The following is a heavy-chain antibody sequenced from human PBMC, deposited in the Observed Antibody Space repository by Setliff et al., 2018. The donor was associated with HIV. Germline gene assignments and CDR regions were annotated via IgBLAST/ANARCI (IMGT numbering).Heavy chain of an antibody. J-gene: IGHJ4*02. CDR2: IYYNGNT. Sequence: SETLSLTCNVSGGSISSGGYYWSWIRQHPGRGLEWIGYIYYNGNTYYNTSLKSRVTISGDTSQNQFSLEVTSVTAADTAVYYCARTYYYGSGSYYSQGYYFDYWGQGTLVTVSS. CDR1: GGSISSGGYY. V-gene: IGHV4-31*03. CDR3: ARTYYYGSGSYYSQGYYFDY. D-gene: IGHD3-10*01.